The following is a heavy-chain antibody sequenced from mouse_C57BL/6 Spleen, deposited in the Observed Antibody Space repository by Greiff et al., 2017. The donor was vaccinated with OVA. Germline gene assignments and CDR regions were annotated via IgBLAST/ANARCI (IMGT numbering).Heavy chain of an antibody. V-gene: IGHV5-17*01. D-gene: IGHD2-3*01. J-gene: IGHJ2*01. Sequence: EVQRVESGGGLVKPGWSLKLSCAASGFTFSDYRMHWVRQAPEKGLEWVAYISSGSSTIYYADTVKGRFTISRDNAKNTLFLQMTSLRSEDTAMYYCAKYDVDYWGQGTTLTVSS. CDR1: GFTFSDYR. CDR3: AKYDVDY. CDR2: ISSGSSTI.